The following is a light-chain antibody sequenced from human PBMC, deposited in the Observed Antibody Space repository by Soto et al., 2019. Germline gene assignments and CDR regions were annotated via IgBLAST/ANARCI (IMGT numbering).Light chain of an antibody. CDR3: MQALQTPA. Sequence: DIVMTQSPLSLPVTPGAPASISCRSSQSLLHSNGYNYLDWYLQKPGQSPQLLIYLGSNRASGVPDRFSGSGAGTDFTLKISRVEDEDVGVYYCMQALQTPAFGGGTKVEIK. V-gene: IGKV2-28*01. J-gene: IGKJ4*01. CDR1: QSLLHSNGYNY. CDR2: LGS.